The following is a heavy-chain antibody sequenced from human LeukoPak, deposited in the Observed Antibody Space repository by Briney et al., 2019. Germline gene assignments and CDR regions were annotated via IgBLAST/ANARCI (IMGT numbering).Heavy chain of an antibody. V-gene: IGHV4-39*01. Sequence: SETLSLTCTVSGGSISSSSYYWGWIRQPPGTGLEWIGSIYYSGSTYYNPSLKSRVAISVDTSKNQFSLKLSSVTAADTAVYYCAPMEWELRTPGSFDPWGQGTLVTVS. CDR2: IYYSGST. CDR3: APMEWELRTPGSFDP. J-gene: IGHJ5*02. CDR1: GGSISSSSYY. D-gene: IGHD1-26*01.